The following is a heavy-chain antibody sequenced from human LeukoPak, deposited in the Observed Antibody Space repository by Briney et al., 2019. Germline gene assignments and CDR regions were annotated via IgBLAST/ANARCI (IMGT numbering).Heavy chain of an antibody. CDR1: GFTFSSYG. D-gene: IGHD3-10*01. CDR3: AKVAITMVRGALDY. CDR2: IRYDGNYK. J-gene: IGHJ4*02. Sequence: PGGSLRLSCAASGFTFSSYGMHWLRQAPGKGLEWVAFIRYDGNYKFFADSVKGRFAISRDNSNSTLYLQMNSLRAEDTAVYYCAKVAITMVRGALDYWGQGTLVTVSS. V-gene: IGHV3-30*02.